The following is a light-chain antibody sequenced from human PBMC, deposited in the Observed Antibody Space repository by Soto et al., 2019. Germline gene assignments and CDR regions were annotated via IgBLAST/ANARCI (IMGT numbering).Light chain of an antibody. J-gene: IGKJ5*01. CDR1: QSVSSN. Sequence: EIVMTQSPATLSVSPGERATLSCRASQSVSSNLAWYQLKPGQAPRLLIYGASTRATGIPARFSGSGSGTEFTLTISSLQFEDFAVYYCQQYNNWPTFGQGTRLEIK. CDR2: GAS. CDR3: QQYNNWPT. V-gene: IGKV3-15*01.